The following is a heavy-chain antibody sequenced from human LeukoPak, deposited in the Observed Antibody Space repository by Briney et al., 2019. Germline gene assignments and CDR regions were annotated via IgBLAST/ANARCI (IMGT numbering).Heavy chain of an antibody. V-gene: IGHV3-43*02. J-gene: IGHJ6*03. CDR2: ISGDGGST. D-gene: IGHD2-2*01. Sequence: PGGSLRLSCAASGFTFDDYAMHWVRQAPGKGLEWVSLISGDGGSTYYADSVKGRFAISRDNSKNSLYLQMNSLRTEDTALYYFEKVISFYCSIPSCYLYSYYYYMAVGAKG. CDR1: GFTFDDYA. CDR3: EKVISFYCSIPSCYLYSYYYYMAV.